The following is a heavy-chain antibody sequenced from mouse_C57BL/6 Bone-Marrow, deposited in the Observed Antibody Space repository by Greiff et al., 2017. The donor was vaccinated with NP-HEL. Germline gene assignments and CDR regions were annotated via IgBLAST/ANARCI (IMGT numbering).Heavy chain of an antibody. CDR2: ISYDGSN. J-gene: IGHJ2*01. Sequence: EVKLMESGPGLVKPSQSLSLTCSVTGYSITSCYYWNWIRQFPGNKLEWMGYISYDGSNNYNPSLKNRISITRDTSKNQFFLKLNSVTTEDTATYYCARTRYGSSYVFDYWGQGTTRTVSS. CDR1: GYSITSCYY. D-gene: IGHD1-1*01. V-gene: IGHV3-6*01. CDR3: ARTRYGSSYVFDY.